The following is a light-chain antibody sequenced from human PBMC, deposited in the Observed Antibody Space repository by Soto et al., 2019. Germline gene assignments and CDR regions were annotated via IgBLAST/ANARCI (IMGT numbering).Light chain of an antibody. CDR3: QQSSCMPWT. Sequence: DIQMTQSTSSLSASVGDRVTSTFRTSQSVTSHLNWFQQKPGKAPNLLIYGASNLQSGVPSRFSGSGSGTDFTLTISSLQPEDFASYYCQQSSCMPWTFGQGTKVDI. CDR2: GAS. V-gene: IGKV1-39*01. CDR1: QSVTSH. J-gene: IGKJ1*01.